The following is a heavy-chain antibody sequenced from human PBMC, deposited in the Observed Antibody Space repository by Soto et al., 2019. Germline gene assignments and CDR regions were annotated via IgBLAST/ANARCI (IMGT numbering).Heavy chain of an antibody. CDR2: ISGSGGSA. D-gene: IGHD6-6*01. V-gene: IGHV3-23*01. Sequence: GGSLRLSCAASGFTFSSYAMSWVRQAPGKGLEWVSAISGSGGSAYYADSVKGRFTISRDNSKNTLYLQMNSLRAEDTAVYYCAKSMRYSSSYNWFDPWGQGTLVTVSS. J-gene: IGHJ5*02. CDR1: GFTFSSYA. CDR3: AKSMRYSSSYNWFDP.